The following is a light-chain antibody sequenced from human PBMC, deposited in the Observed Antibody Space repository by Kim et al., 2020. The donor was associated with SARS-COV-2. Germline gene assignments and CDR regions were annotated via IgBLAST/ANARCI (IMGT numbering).Light chain of an antibody. V-gene: IGKV1-33*01. CDR3: QQYDNVPLT. Sequence: DIQMTQSPSSLSASVGDRVTITCQASQDITIYLSWYQHKPGKAPELLIYDASILETGVPSRFSGSGSGTDFTFTISSLQPEDIATYYCQQYDNVPLTFGGGTKVDIK. J-gene: IGKJ4*01. CDR2: DAS. CDR1: QDITIY.